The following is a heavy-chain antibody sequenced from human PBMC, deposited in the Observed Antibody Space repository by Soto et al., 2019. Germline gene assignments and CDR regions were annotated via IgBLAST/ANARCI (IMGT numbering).Heavy chain of an antibody. CDR3: ARDSVSWYSRFDP. J-gene: IGHJ5*02. Sequence: PSETLSLTCTVSGGSISTRSYYWAWIRQPPGRGLEWIGSIHYGGGTYYNPSLKSRVTISVDTSKNQFSLNLSSVTAADTAVYYCARDSVSWYSRFDPWGQGTLVIVSS. CDR2: IHYGGGT. D-gene: IGHD6-13*01. CDR1: GGSISTRSYY. V-gene: IGHV4-39*02.